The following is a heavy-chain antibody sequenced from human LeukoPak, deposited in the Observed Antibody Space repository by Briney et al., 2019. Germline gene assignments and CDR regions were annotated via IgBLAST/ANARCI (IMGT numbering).Heavy chain of an antibody. V-gene: IGHV3-30-3*01. Sequence: GGSLRLSCAASGFTFSSYAMHWVRQAPGKGLEWVAVISYDGSNKIYAGSVKGRFTISRDDSKNTLYLQMNSLRAEDTAVYYCARPREAGSSSGWYFDYWGRGTLVTVSS. D-gene: IGHD6-19*01. CDR3: ARPREAGSSSGWYFDY. CDR1: GFTFSSYA. CDR2: ISYDGSNK. J-gene: IGHJ4*02.